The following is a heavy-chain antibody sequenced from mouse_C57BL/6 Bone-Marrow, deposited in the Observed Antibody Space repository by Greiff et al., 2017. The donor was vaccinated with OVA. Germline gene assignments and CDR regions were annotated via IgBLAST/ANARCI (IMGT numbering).Heavy chain of an antibody. CDR2: IYPRSGNT. CDR3: ARFLNWSWFAY. D-gene: IGHD1-3*01. V-gene: IGHV1-81*01. Sequence: VKLQESGAELARPGASVKLSCKASGSTFTSYGISWVKQRTGPGLEWIGEIYPRSGNTYYHEKFKGKATLTADKSSSTAYMELRSLTSEDSAVYFCARFLNWSWFAYWGQGTLVTVSA. J-gene: IGHJ3*01. CDR1: GSTFTSYG.